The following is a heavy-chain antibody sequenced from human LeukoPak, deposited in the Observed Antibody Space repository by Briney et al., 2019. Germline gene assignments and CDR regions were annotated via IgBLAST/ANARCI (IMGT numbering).Heavy chain of an antibody. CDR3: ARVPGGSSREDY. D-gene: IGHD1-26*01. CDR1: GFTFSRFW. Sequence: PGGSLRLSCAASGFTFSRFWMSWVRQAPGKGLEWVANIKQDGEENFYVDSVKGRFTISRDNAKNSLYLQMNSLRAEDTAVYYCARVPGGSSREDYWGQGTLVTVSS. J-gene: IGHJ4*02. CDR2: IKQDGEEN. V-gene: IGHV3-7*03.